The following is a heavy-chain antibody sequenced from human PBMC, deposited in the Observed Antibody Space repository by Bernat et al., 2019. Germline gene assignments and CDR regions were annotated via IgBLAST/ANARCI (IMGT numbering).Heavy chain of an antibody. CDR1: GFTFSDHY. J-gene: IGHJ3*02. D-gene: IGHD3-16*02. CDR2: IGNKPNRYTT. CDR3: ARSFGGVIADAFDI. V-gene: IGHV3-72*01. Sequence: EVQLVESGGGLVQPGGSLRLSCAASGFTFSDHYMDWARQAPGTGLGWVGRIGNKPNRYTTEYDAAVKGRFTISSDDSTNRLYLQMNSLKTEDTAVYYCARSFGGVIADAFDIWGQGTMVTVSS.